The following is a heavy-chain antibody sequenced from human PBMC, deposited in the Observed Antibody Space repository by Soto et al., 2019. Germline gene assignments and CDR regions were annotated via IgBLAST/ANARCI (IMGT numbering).Heavy chain of an antibody. Sequence: PGGSLRLSCAASGFTFSSYGMHWVRQAPGKGLEWVAVIWYDGSNKYYADSVKGRFTISRDNSKNTLYLQMNSLRAEDTAVYYCARDRSFYRSSLDYWGQGTLVTVSS. D-gene: IGHD6-13*01. CDR2: IWYDGSNK. J-gene: IGHJ4*02. CDR3: ARDRSFYRSSLDY. CDR1: GFTFSSYG. V-gene: IGHV3-33*01.